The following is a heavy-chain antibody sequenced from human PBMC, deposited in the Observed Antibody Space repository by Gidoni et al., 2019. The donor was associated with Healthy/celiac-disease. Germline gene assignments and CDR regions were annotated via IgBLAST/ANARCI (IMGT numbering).Heavy chain of an antibody. CDR2: IYPGDSDT. J-gene: IGHJ4*02. D-gene: IGHD3-22*01. Sequence: EVQLVQSGAEAKKPGESLKISCKGSGYSFTSYWLGWVRQMPGKGLEWMGIIYPGDSDTRYSPSFQGQVTISADKSISTAYLQWSSLKASDTAMYYCARHRHIPQDVVITAYFDYWGQGTLVTVSS. CDR1: GYSFTSYW. CDR3: ARHRHIPQDVVITAYFDY. V-gene: IGHV5-51*01.